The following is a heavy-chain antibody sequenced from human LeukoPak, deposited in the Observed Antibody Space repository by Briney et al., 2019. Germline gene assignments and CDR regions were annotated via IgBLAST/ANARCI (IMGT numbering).Heavy chain of an antibody. V-gene: IGHV3-48*03. CDR1: GFTFSSYE. CDR3: ASSGITMVRGFYYMDV. J-gene: IGHJ6*03. D-gene: IGHD3-10*01. Sequence: QTGGSLRLSCAASGFTFSSYEMNWVRQAPGKGLEWVSYISSSGSTIYYADSVKGRFTISRDNAKNSLYLQMNSLRAEDTAVYYCASSGITMVRGFYYMDVWGKGTTVTVSS. CDR2: ISSSGSTI.